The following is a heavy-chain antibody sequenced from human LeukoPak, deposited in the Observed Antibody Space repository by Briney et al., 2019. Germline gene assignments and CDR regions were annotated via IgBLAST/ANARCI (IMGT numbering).Heavy chain of an antibody. CDR3: AEVYDYYYGMDV. CDR1: GFTFSSYW. V-gene: IGHV3-74*01. Sequence: GGSLRLSCAASGFTFSSYWMHWVRQAPGKGLVWVSRINSDGSSTSYADSVKGRFTISRDNSKSTLYLQMDSLRAEDTAIYYCAEVYDYYYGMDVWGQGTTVTVSS. J-gene: IGHJ6*02. CDR2: INSDGSST.